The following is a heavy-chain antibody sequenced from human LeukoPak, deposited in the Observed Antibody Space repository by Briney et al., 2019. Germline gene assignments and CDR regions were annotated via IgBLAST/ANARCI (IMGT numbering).Heavy chain of an antibody. D-gene: IGHD6-25*01. CDR3: ARGSGYHFDY. CDR2: IYYSGST. J-gene: IGHJ4*02. Sequence: SETLSLTCTVSGGPISSYYWSWIRQPPGKGLEWIGYIYYSGSTNYNPSLKSRVTISVDTSKNQFSLKLSSVTAADTAVYYCARGSGYHFDYWGQGTLVTVSS. V-gene: IGHV4-59*01. CDR1: GGPISSYY.